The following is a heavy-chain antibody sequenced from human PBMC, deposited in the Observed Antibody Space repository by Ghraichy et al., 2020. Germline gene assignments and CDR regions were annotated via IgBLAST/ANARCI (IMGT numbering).Heavy chain of an antibody. CDR3: ARDTYYDFWSGQTTDYYMDV. CDR2: ISSSSSTI. Sequence: GGSLRLSCAASGFTFSSYSMNWVRQAPGKGLEWVSYISSSSSTIYYADSVKGRFTISRDNAKNSLYLQMNSLRAEDTAVYYCARDTYYDFWSGQTTDYYMDVWGKGTTVTVSS. V-gene: IGHV3-48*01. J-gene: IGHJ6*03. D-gene: IGHD3-3*01. CDR1: GFTFSSYS.